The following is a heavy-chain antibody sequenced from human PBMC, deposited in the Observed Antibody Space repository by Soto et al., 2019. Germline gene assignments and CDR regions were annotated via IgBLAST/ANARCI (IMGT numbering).Heavy chain of an antibody. CDR2: IYYSGST. D-gene: IGHD6-13*01. J-gene: IGHJ3*02. Sequence: QVQLQESGPGLVKPSETLSLTCTVSGGSISSYYWSWIRQPPGKGLEWIGYIYYSGSTNYNPSLKSRVTISVDTSKNQFSLKLSSVTAADTAVYYCASKRAGAAAAPWDAFDIWGQGTMVTVSS. V-gene: IGHV4-59*01. CDR1: GGSISSYY. CDR3: ASKRAGAAAAPWDAFDI.